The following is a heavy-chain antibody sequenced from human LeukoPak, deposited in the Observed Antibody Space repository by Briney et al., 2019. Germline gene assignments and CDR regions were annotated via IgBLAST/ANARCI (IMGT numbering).Heavy chain of an antibody. D-gene: IGHD6-13*01. Sequence: GGSLRLSCAASGFTFSSYSMNWVRQAPGKGLEWVSSISSSSSYIYYADSVKGRFTISRDNAKTSLYLKMTSLRAEDTAVYYCASGGIAAAGRFASRYWGQGTLVTVSS. CDR3: ASGGIAAAGRFASRY. J-gene: IGHJ4*02. CDR1: GFTFSSYS. CDR2: ISSSSSYI. V-gene: IGHV3-21*01.